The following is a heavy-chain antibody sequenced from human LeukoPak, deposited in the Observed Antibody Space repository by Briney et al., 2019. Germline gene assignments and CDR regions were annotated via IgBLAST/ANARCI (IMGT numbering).Heavy chain of an antibody. J-gene: IGHJ4*02. CDR3: ARDPSSLRDSYDY. Sequence: GGSLRLSCAASGFTFSSYGMHWVRQAPGKGLEWVANIKEDGSEKNYVDSVKGRFTISRDNAKNSLYLQMNSLRAEDTAVYYCARDPSSLRDSYDYWGQGTLVTVSS. CDR1: GFTFSSYG. CDR2: IKEDGSEK. V-gene: IGHV3-7*01.